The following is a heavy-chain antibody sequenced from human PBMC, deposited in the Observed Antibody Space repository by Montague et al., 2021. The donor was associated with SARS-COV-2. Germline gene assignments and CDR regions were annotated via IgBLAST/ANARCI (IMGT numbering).Heavy chain of an antibody. D-gene: IGHD1-14*01. CDR1: GASVGSSD. CDR3: ARETMTADAFDM. J-gene: IGHJ3*02. V-gene: IGHV4-59*02. Sequence: SETLSLTCTVSGASVGSSDWGWIRQSPGKGLEWIGYFHSVGSTDYNPSLKSRATISRDTSKNQFSLKVRSVTAADTAVYYCARETMTADAFDMWGQGTMVTVSS. CDR2: FHSVGST.